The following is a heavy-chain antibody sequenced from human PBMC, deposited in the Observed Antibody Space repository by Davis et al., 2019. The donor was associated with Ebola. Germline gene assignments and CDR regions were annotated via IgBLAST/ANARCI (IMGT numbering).Heavy chain of an antibody. CDR3: AKAAGIAAAGTWNWFDP. D-gene: IGHD6-13*01. Sequence: GGSLRLSCAASGFTFSSYAMSWVRQSPAKGLEWVSAISGSGGSTYYADSVKGRFTISRDNSKNTLYLQMNSLRAEDTAVYYCAKAAGIAAAGTWNWFDPWGQGTLVTVSS. CDR1: GFTFSSYA. CDR2: ISGSGGST. V-gene: IGHV3-23*01. J-gene: IGHJ5*02.